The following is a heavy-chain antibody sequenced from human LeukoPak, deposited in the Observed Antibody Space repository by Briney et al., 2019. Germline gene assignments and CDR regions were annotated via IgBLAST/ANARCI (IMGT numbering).Heavy chain of an antibody. V-gene: IGHV1-3*01. Sequence: ASVKVSCKASGYTFTSYAMHWVRQAPGQRLEWMGWINAGNGNTKYSQKFQGRVTITRDTSASTAYMELSSLRSEDTAVHYCARASGDYEFDYWGQGTLVTVSS. CDR3: ARASGDYEFDY. D-gene: IGHD4-17*01. CDR1: GYTFTSYA. CDR2: INAGNGNT. J-gene: IGHJ4*02.